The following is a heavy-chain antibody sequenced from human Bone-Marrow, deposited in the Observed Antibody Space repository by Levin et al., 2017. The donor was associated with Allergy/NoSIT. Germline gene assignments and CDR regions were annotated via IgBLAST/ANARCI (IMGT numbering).Heavy chain of an antibody. CDR1: GYTFTGYY. V-gene: IGHV1-2*02. J-gene: IGHJ4*02. D-gene: IGHD3-22*01. CDR2: INPNSGGT. CDR3: AHLKGDSGYLDY. Sequence: ASVKVSCKASGYTFTGYYMHWVRQAPGQGLEWMGWINPNSGGTNYAQKFQGRVTMTRDTSISTAYMELSRLRSDDTAVYYCAHLKGDSGYLDYWGQGTLVTVSS.